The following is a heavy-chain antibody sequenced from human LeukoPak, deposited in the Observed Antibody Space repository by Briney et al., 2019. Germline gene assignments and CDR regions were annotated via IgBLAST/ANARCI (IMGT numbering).Heavy chain of an antibody. J-gene: IGHJ4*02. CDR1: GFTFSSYS. Sequence: GGSLRLSCAASGFTFSSYSMNWVRQAPGKGLEWVSYISSSSSTIYYADSVKGRFTISRDNAKNSLYLQMNSLRAEDTAVYYCARGDILTGYHLDYWGQGTLVTVSS. V-gene: IGHV3-48*04. D-gene: IGHD3-9*01. CDR2: ISSSSSTI. CDR3: ARGDILTGYHLDY.